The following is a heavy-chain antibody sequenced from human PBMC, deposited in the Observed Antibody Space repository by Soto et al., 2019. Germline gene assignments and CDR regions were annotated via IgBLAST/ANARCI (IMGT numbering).Heavy chain of an antibody. CDR3: AKKGFAGYYYDSSGYSYYFDY. CDR1: RFTFGASA. Sequence: GGSLRLSCAASRFTFGASAMSWVRQAPRNGLEWVSDISGSGGSTYYADSVKGRFTISRDNSKNTLYLQMNSLRAEDTAVYYCAKKGFAGYYYDSSGYSYYFDYWGQGTLVTVSS. D-gene: IGHD3-22*01. V-gene: IGHV3-23*01. CDR2: ISGSGGST. J-gene: IGHJ4*02.